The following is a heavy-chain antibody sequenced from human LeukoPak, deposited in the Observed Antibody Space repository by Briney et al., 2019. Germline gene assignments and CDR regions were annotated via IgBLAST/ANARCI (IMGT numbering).Heavy chain of an antibody. D-gene: IGHD4-17*01. CDR3: ARTTVTFDY. Sequence: ASVKVSCKASGYSFFGYGITWVRQAPGQGLEWMGWFNPENGNTNYARKLQGRVTMTTDTSTSTAYMELRSLRSDDTAVYYCARTTVTFDYWGQGTLVTVSS. V-gene: IGHV1-18*01. CDR2: FNPENGNT. CDR1: GYSFFGYG. J-gene: IGHJ4*02.